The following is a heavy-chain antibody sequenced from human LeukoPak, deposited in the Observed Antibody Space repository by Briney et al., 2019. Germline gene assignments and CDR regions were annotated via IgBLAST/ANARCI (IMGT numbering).Heavy chain of an antibody. V-gene: IGHV3-21*01. CDR2: MSSSREFI. Sequence: GGSLRLSCAASGFTFNAYTMRWVRQVPGKGLEWVSSMSSSREFIFYADSVKGRFTISRDNANKSLDLEMSSLRGEDTAIYYCARGLVGAAFDSWGRGALVTVSS. CDR1: GFTFNAYT. J-gene: IGHJ4*02. D-gene: IGHD1-26*01. CDR3: ARGLVGAAFDS.